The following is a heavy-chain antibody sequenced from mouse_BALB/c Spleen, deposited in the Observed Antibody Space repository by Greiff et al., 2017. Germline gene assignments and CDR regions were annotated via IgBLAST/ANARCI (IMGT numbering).Heavy chain of an antibody. Sequence: QVQLKESGPGLVQPSQSLSITCTVSGFSLTSYGVHWVRQSPGKGLEWLGVIWSGGSTDYNAAFISRLSISKDNSKSQVFFKMNSLQANDTAIYYCARSGYDVYDAMDYWGQGTSVTVSS. CDR1: GFSLTSYG. V-gene: IGHV2-2*02. CDR3: ARSGYDVYDAMDY. D-gene: IGHD2-14*01. J-gene: IGHJ4*01. CDR2: IWSGGST.